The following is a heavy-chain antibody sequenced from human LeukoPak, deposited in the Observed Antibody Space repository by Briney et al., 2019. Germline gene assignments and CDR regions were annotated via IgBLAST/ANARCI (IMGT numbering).Heavy chain of an antibody. CDR1: GGSISSSNW. CDR2: IYHSGST. CDR3: ARANGYGDRRNYYGMDV. D-gene: IGHD4-17*01. J-gene: IGHJ6*02. V-gene: IGHV4-4*02. Sequence: SETLSLTCAVSGGSISSSNWWSWVRQPPGKGLEWIGEIYHSGSTNYNPSLKSRVTISVDKSKNQFSLKLSSVTAADTAVYYCARANGYGDRRNYYGMDVWGQGTTVTVSS.